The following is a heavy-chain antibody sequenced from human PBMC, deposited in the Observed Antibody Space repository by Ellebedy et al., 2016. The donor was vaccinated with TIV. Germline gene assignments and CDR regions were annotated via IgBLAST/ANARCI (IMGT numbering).Heavy chain of an antibody. V-gene: IGHV5-51*01. D-gene: IGHD3-3*01. CDR1: GYSFTSYW. Sequence: KVSCXGSGYSFTSYWIGWVRQMPGKGLGWMGIIYPGDSDTRYSPSFQGQVTISADKSISTAYLQWSSLKASDTAMYYCARFGYYDFWSGYYNWFDPWGQGTLVTVSS. J-gene: IGHJ5*02. CDR3: ARFGYYDFWSGYYNWFDP. CDR2: IYPGDSDT.